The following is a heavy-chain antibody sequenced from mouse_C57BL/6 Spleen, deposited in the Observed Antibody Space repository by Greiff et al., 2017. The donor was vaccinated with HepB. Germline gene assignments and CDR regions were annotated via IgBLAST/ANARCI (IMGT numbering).Heavy chain of an antibody. CDR2: INPNNGGT. J-gene: IGHJ4*01. V-gene: IGHV1-26*01. Sequence: VQLQQSGPELVKPGASVKISCKASGYTFTDYYMNWVKQSHGKSLEWIGDINPNNGGTSYNQKFKGKATLTVDKSSSTAYMELRSLTSEDSAVYYCARSGYYGYRYAMDYWGQGTSVTVSS. CDR1: GYTFTDYY. CDR3: ARSGYYGYRYAMDY. D-gene: IGHD2-2*01.